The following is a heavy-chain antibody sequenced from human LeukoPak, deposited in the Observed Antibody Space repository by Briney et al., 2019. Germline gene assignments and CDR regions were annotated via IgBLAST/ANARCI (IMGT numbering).Heavy chain of an antibody. J-gene: IGHJ3*02. D-gene: IGHD3-22*01. CDR1: GFTVNSNY. CDR3: ARGTYYYDSSGYSGDAFDI. CDR2: IYGGGSS. V-gene: IGHV3-53*01. Sequence: GGSLRLSCAASGFTVNSNYMSWVRQAPGKGLEWVSVIYGGGSSYYADSVKGRFTISRDNSKNTLFLQMNSLRAEDTAVYYCARGTYYYDSSGYSGDAFDIWGQGTIVTVSS.